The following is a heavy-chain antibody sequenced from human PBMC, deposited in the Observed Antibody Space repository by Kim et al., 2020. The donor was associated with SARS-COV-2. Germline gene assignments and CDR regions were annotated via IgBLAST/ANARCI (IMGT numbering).Heavy chain of an antibody. J-gene: IGHJ4*02. D-gene: IGHD2-8*02. V-gene: IGHV3-21*01. CDR3: ARDPPRLFQYWAAAPADY. Sequence: GGSLRLSCAASGFTFSSYSMNWVRQAPGKGLEWVSSISSSSSYIYYADSVKGRFTISRDNAKNSLYLQMNSLRAEDTAVYYCARDPPRLFQYWAAAPADYWGQGTLVTVSS. CDR1: GFTFSSYS. CDR2: ISSSSSYI.